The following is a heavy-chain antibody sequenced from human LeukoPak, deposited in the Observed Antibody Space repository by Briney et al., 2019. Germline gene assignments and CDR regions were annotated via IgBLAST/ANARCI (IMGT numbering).Heavy chain of an antibody. Sequence: GASVKVSCKASGYTFTSYGISWVRQAPGQGLEWMGWISAYNGNTNYAQKLQGRVTMPPATSTSTAYMELRSLRSDATAVYYCASLDYAAAGTMIWGQGTLVTVSS. CDR2: ISAYNGNT. D-gene: IGHD6-13*01. CDR1: GYTFTSYG. CDR3: ASLDYAAAGTMI. V-gene: IGHV1-18*01. J-gene: IGHJ4*02.